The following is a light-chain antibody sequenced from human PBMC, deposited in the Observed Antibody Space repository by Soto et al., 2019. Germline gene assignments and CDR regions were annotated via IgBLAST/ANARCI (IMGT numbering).Light chain of an antibody. CDR3: QQYNNWPQT. V-gene: IGKV3-15*01. J-gene: IGKJ1*01. CDR2: AAS. CDR1: QSVSLN. Sequence: EVVMTQSPATLSVSPGERATLSCRASQSVSLNLAWFQQKPGQAPRLLITAASTRATGIPARFSGSGSGTEFTLTISSLQSEDFAIYYCQQYNNWPQTFGQGTKVEV.